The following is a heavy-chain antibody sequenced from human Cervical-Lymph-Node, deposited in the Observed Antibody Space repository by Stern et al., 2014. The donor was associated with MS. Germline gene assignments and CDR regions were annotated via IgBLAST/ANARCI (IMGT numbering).Heavy chain of an antibody. J-gene: IGHJ4*02. CDR3: AKDKGGGYDNVEEYYFDY. CDR2: ISWNTGII. Sequence: EVQLVESGGGLVQPGRSLRLSCAASGFTFDDYAMHWVRPAPGQGLEWVSGISWNTGIIGYADYVKGRFTISRDDAKNSLFLQMNSLRAEDTALYYCAKDKGGGYDNVEEYYFDYWGQGTLVTVSS. D-gene: IGHD5-12*01. V-gene: IGHV3-9*01. CDR1: GFTFDDYA.